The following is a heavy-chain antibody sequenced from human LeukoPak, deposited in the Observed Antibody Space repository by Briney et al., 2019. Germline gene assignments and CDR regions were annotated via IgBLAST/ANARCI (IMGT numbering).Heavy chain of an antibody. Sequence: ASVKASCKASGGTFSSYAISWVRQAPGQGLEWMGGIIPIFGTANYAQKFQGRVTITTDESTSTAYMELSSLRSEDTAVYYCARGDYGGNLDYWGQGTLVTVSS. CDR1: GGTFSSYA. J-gene: IGHJ4*02. CDR2: IIPIFGTA. V-gene: IGHV1-69*05. D-gene: IGHD4-23*01. CDR3: ARGDYGGNLDY.